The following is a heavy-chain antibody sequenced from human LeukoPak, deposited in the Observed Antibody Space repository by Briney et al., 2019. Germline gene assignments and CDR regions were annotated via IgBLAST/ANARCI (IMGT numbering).Heavy chain of an antibody. J-gene: IGHJ5*01. CDR2: LYPGDSNT. CDR1: GYSFTSYW. D-gene: IGHD3-10*01. V-gene: IGHV5-51*01. CDR3: ARSSVVRGVVNSFDS. Sequence: GESLKISCMGSGYSFTSYWIGWARQMPGKCLEWMGILYPGDSNTRYSPSFQGQVTSSADKSISNAYLQWSSLKATDTDMYYCARSSVVRGVVNSFDSWGQGTLVTVSS.